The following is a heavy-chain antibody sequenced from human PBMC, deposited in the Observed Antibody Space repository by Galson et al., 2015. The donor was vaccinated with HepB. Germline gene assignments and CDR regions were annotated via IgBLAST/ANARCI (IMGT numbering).Heavy chain of an antibody. V-gene: IGHV1-18*01. J-gene: IGHJ4*02. CDR1: GYTFTSFG. Sequence: QSGAEVKKPGASVKVSCKTSGYTFTSFGISWVRQAPGQGLEWMGWISGYNGHTDYAQKLKGRVTMTTDTYTNTAFMELRSLRSDDTALYYCARDRDYYDSNGYYIDYGGPGTLVTVVS. CDR3: ARDRDYYDSNGYYIDY. D-gene: IGHD3-22*01. CDR2: ISGYNGHT.